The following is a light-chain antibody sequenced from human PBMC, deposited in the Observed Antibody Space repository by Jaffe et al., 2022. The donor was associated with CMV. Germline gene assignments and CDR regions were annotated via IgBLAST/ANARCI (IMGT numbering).Light chain of an antibody. J-gene: IGKJ1*01. CDR2: KAS. CDR1: QSIGSW. V-gene: IGKV1-5*03. CDR3: QQYNSYSPT. Sequence: DIQMTQSPSTLSASVGDRVTITCRASQSIGSWLAWYQQKPGKAPKLLIYKASTLESGVPSRFSGSGSGTEFTLTISSLQPDDVATYYCQQYNSYSPTFGQGTKVEIK.